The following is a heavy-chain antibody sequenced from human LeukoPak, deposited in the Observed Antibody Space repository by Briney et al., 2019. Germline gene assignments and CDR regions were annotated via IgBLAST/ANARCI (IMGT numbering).Heavy chain of an antibody. V-gene: IGHV1-2*02. D-gene: IGHD5-18*01. CDR1: GYTFTGYY. CDR2: INPNSGGT. CDR3: ASPVDTAYKSAFDY. Sequence: EASVKVSCKASGYTFTGYYMHWVRQAPGQGLEWMGWINPNSGGTNYAQKFQGRVTMTRDTSISTAYMELSRLRSDDTAVYYCASPVDTAYKSAFDYWGQGTLVTVSS. J-gene: IGHJ4*02.